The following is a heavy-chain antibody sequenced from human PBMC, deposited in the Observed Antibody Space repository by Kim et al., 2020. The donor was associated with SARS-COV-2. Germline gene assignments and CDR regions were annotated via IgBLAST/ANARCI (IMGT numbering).Heavy chain of an antibody. V-gene: IGHV3-73*01. J-gene: IGHJ5*02. CDR3: TRHPPGILTGYYNWFDP. CDR1: GFTFSGSA. CDR2: IRSKANSYAT. D-gene: IGHD3-9*01. Sequence: GGSLRLSCAASGFTFSGSAMHWVRQASGKGLEWVGRIRSKANSYATAYAASVKGRFAISRDDSKNTAYLQMNSLKTEDTAVYYCTRHPPGILTGYYNWFDPWGQGTLVTVSS.